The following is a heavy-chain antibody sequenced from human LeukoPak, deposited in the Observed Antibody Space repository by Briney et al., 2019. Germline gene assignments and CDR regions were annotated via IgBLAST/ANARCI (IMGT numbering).Heavy chain of an antibody. Sequence: SETLSLTCTVSGGSISSNSYYWGWLRQPPGKGLEWIGSVHYSGSTYYHPCLKSRVTISVDTSKNQFSLKLSSVTAADTAVNYCPRDGRSDYYYDSSGNFDYWGQGTLVTVSS. D-gene: IGHD3-22*01. V-gene: IGHV4-39*07. CDR2: VHYSGST. J-gene: IGHJ4*02. CDR1: GGSISSNSYY. CDR3: PRDGRSDYYYDSSGNFDY.